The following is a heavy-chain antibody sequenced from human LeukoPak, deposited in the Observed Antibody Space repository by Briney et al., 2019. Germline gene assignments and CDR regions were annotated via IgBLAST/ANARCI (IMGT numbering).Heavy chain of an antibody. CDR3: AKSNGYGLVDI. J-gene: IGHJ3*02. D-gene: IGHD3-10*01. Sequence: GGSLRLSCVASGFTFSNYAMSWVRQAPGKGLEYVSPISASGLSTYYTDSVRGRFTNSRDNSKNTLYLQMHSLRAEDTAVYYCAKSNGYGLVDIWGQGTMVTVSS. V-gene: IGHV3-23*01. CDR1: GFTFSNYA. CDR2: ISASGLST.